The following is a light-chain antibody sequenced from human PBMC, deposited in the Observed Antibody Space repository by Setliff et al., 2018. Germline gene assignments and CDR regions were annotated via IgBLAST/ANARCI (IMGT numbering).Light chain of an antibody. V-gene: IGLV2-23*02. J-gene: IGLJ2*01. Sequence: QSALTQPASVSGSPGQSITISCTGTSSDVGTYNLVSWYQQHPGKAPKLMIHEVTKRPSGVSDRFSGFKSGNTATLTISGLQAEDEADYYCCSYAGSGTVIFGGGTKVTVL. CDR3: CSYAGSGTVI. CDR2: EVT. CDR1: SSDVGTYNL.